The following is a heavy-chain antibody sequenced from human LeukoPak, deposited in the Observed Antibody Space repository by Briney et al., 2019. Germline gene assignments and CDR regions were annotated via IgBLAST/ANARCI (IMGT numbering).Heavy chain of an antibody. J-gene: IGHJ4*02. CDR1: GGTFSSYA. Sequence: WASVKVSCKASGGTFSSYAISWVRQAPGQGLEWMGGIIPIFGTANYAQKFQGRVTITADESTSTAYMELSSLRSEDTAVYYCAKDGYCSGGSCYYKPLNYFDSWGQGPLVTVS. CDR3: AKDGYCSGGSCYYKPLNYFDS. D-gene: IGHD2-15*01. CDR2: IIPIFGTA. V-gene: IGHV1-69*13.